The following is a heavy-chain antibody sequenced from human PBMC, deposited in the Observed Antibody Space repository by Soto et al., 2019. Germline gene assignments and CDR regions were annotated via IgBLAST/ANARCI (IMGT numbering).Heavy chain of an antibody. D-gene: IGHD3-10*01. CDR2: IKGDGSEK. CDR1: GFALRRYW. J-gene: IGHJ4*02. Sequence: EVQLVESGGGLVQPGWSLRLDCAAPGFALRRYWLNWVRQVPGKGLEWVANIKGDGSEKNYVDSVKGRFTSSRDNAKNSLYLQMDSLRVEDTAVYYCARDLDYYASGSAFDYWGQGTLVTVSS. CDR3: ARDLDYYASGSAFDY. V-gene: IGHV3-7*01.